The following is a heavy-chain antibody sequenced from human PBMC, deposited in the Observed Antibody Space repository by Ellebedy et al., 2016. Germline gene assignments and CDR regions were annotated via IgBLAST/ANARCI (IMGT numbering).Heavy chain of an antibody. V-gene: IGHV3-30*04. D-gene: IGHD2-2*01. CDR3: ARDRSYLPTF. CDR1: GFTFSNYA. J-gene: IGHJ4*02. CDR2: ISYDGSNK. Sequence: GESLKISXAATGFTFSNYAMQWVRQAPGKGLEWVAFISYDGSNKYHADSVKGRFTISRDNYKNTLYLQMNSLRGEDTAVYYCARDRSYLPTFWGQGTLVTVSS.